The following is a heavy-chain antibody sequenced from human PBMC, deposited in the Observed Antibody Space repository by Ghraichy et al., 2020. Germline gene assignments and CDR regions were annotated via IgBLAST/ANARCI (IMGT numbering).Heavy chain of an antibody. D-gene: IGHD2-15*01. CDR1: GGSISSYY. V-gene: IGHV4-59*01. CDR3: AREEVVAAGVDI. CDR2: IYYSGST. J-gene: IGHJ3*02. Sequence: SETLSLTCTVSGGSISSYYWSWIRQPPGKGLEWIGYIYYSGSTNYNPSLKSRVTISVDTSKNQFSLKLSSVTAADTAVYYCAREEVVAAGVDIWGQGTMVTVSS.